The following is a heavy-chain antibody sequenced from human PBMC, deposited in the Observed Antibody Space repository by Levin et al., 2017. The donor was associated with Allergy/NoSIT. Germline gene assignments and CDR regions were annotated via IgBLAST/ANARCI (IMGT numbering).Heavy chain of an antibody. CDR3: AKDGHYYDILTGPPGAFDS. CDR2: ISGSGGST. V-gene: IGHV3-23*01. J-gene: IGHJ3*02. CDR1: GFTFSSYA. Sequence: LSLTCAASGFTFSSYAMSWVRQAPGKGLEWVSAISGSGGSTYYADSVKGRFTISRDNSKNTLYLQMNSLRAEDTAVYYCAKDGHYYDILTGPPGAFDSWGQGTMVTVSS. D-gene: IGHD3-9*01.